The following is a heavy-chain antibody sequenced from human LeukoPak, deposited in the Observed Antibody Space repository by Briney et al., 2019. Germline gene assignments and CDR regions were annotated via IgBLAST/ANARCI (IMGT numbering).Heavy chain of an antibody. V-gene: IGHV1-8*01. Sequence: PNSGNTGYAQNFQGRVPMTRNPSISTAYMELSSLRSEDTAVYYCARRPPRYYSVNWFDPWGQGTLVTVSS. D-gene: IGHD3-10*01. CDR2: PNSGNT. CDR3: ARRPPRYYSVNWFDP. J-gene: IGHJ5*02.